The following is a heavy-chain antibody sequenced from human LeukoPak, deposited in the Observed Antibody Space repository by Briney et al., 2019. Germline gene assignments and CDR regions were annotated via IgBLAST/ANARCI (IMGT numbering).Heavy chain of an antibody. V-gene: IGHV1-8*01. Sequence: ASVTVSCTASGYTFTSYDINWVRQATGQGLEWMGWMNPNSGNTGYAQKFQGRVTMTRNTSISTAHMELSSLRSEDTAVYYCARATRSGYYPWDYYYYGMDVWGQGTTVTVSS. D-gene: IGHD3-3*01. CDR3: ARATRSGYYPWDYYYYGMDV. CDR2: MNPNSGNT. CDR1: GYTFTSYD. J-gene: IGHJ6*02.